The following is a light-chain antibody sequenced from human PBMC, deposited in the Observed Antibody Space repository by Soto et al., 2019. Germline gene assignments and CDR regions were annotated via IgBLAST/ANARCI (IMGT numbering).Light chain of an antibody. V-gene: IGKV1-5*01. CDR1: QSISSW. CDR2: DAF. CDR3: QQYNSYSSYT. Sequence: DIQMTQSPSTLSASVGDRVTITCRASQSISSWLAWYQQKPWKAPKLLIYDAFSLESGVPSRFSGSGSGTEFTLTISSLQPDDFATYYCQQYNSYSSYTFGQGTKVDIK. J-gene: IGKJ2*01.